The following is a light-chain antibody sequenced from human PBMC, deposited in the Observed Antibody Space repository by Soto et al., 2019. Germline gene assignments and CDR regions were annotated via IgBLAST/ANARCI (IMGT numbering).Light chain of an antibody. CDR1: QSISSN. CDR3: QQYNNMPYT. CDR2: GAS. Sequence: EIVTTQSPATLSVSPGERATLSCRARQSISSNLAWYQQKPGQAPRLLIYGASTRATGIPARFSGSGSGTEFTLTISSLQSEDFAVYYCQQYNNMPYTFGQGTRLAIK. J-gene: IGKJ2*01. V-gene: IGKV3-15*01.